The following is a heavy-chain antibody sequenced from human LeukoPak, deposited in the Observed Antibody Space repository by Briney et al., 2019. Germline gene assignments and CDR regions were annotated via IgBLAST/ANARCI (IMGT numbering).Heavy chain of an antibody. D-gene: IGHD3-22*01. V-gene: IGHV3-7*01. J-gene: IGHJ4*02. CDR1: GFTFSRYW. CDR2: INQDGSLK. Sequence: TGGSLRLSCVTSGFTFSRYWLECVRQAPGKGLEWVANINQDGSLKNYVASVKGRFTISRDNAKNSLYLQMSSLRAEDTAVYYCTKYPDNSGYSDYWGQGTLLTVSS. CDR3: TKYPDNSGYSDY.